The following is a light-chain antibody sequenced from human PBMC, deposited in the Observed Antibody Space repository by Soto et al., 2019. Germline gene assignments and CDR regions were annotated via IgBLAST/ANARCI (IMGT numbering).Light chain of an antibody. CDR1: SSDIGDYNY. Sequence: QSVLTQPASVSGSPGQSITISCTGTSSDIGDYNYVSWYQHHPGKAPKLIISDVSNRPSGVSNRFSGSKSGNTASLSISGLQAEDEADYYCSSYTSSSTHVVFGGGTQLTVL. V-gene: IGLV2-14*03. J-gene: IGLJ2*01. CDR3: SSYTSSSTHVV. CDR2: DVS.